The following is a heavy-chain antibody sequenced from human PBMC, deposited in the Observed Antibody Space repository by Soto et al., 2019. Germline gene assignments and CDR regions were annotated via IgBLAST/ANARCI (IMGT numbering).Heavy chain of an antibody. Sequence: GGSLRLSCSASGFTFSSYAMHWVRQAPGKGLEYVSAISSNGGSTYYADSVKGRFTISRDNSKNTLYLQMSSLRAEDTAVYYCVKEIASQWLVLLPYAFDIWGQGTMVTVSS. J-gene: IGHJ3*02. D-gene: IGHD6-19*01. CDR2: ISSNGGST. CDR1: GFTFSSYA. V-gene: IGHV3-64D*08. CDR3: VKEIASQWLVLLPYAFDI.